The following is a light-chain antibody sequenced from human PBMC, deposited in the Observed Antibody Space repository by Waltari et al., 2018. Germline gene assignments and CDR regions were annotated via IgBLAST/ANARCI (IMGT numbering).Light chain of an antibody. V-gene: IGLV2-14*01. CDR3: SSYTSSTSVV. Sequence: QSALTQPASVSGSPGQSITISCTGTSSDVGDYNYVSWYQQHPGKAPKLMIYDVSKRPSGVSNPFSGSKSGNTASLTISGLQAEDEADYYCSSYTSSTSVVFGGGTKLTVL. CDR1: SSDVGDYNY. CDR2: DVS. J-gene: IGLJ2*01.